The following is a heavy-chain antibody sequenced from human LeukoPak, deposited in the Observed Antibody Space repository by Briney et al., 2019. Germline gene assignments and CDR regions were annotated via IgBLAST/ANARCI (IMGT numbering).Heavy chain of an antibody. V-gene: IGHV3-30*18. J-gene: IGHJ4*02. Sequence: GGSLRLSCAASGFTFSSYAIHWVRQAPGKGLECVAVVSYDGSNQYYADSVKGRFTISRDDSKNTVYLEMNSLRAEDTAVYYCAKEDGGHSQIDYWGQGTLVTVSS. CDR1: GFTFSSYA. CDR2: VSYDGSNQ. D-gene: IGHD4-23*01. CDR3: AKEDGGHSQIDY.